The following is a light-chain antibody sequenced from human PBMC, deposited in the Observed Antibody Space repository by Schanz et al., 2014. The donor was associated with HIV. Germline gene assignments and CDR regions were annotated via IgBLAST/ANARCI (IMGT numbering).Light chain of an antibody. CDR2: VAS. V-gene: IGKV3-20*01. Sequence: EIVLTQSPGTLSLSPGERVTLSCRASQNVISNYLAWYQQKPGQAPRLLISVASNRASGIPARFSGSGSGTDFTLTISSLEPEDFAVYYCQYFGNSGGTFGGGTKVEIK. CDR1: QNVISNY. CDR3: QYFGNSGGT. J-gene: IGKJ4*01.